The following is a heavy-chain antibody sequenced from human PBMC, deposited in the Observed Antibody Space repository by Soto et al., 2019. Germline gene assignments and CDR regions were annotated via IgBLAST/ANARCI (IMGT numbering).Heavy chain of an antibody. CDR1: GFTFSNYA. D-gene: IGHD5-12*01. V-gene: IGHV3-30-3*01. Sequence: GGSLRLSCAASGFTFSNYATHWVRQAPGKGLEWVAGISYDGSKKYYADSVKGRFTISRDNSKNTLYLQMNSLRAEDTAVYYCAREKGYNGPIDYWGQGTLVTVSS. J-gene: IGHJ4*02. CDR2: ISYDGSKK. CDR3: AREKGYNGPIDY.